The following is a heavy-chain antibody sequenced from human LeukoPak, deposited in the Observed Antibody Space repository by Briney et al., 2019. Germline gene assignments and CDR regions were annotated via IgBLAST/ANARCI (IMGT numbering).Heavy chain of an antibody. D-gene: IGHD3-22*01. CDR3: ARRSGVLDSRDSRYYFDH. V-gene: IGHV4-59*11. Sequence: SQTLSLTCIVSGGSISSHYWSWIRQPPGRGLEYIGYIYYSWSTDYNPSPKSRVTISLDTSKNQFSLNLTSVTAADTAVYYCARRSGVLDSRDSRYYFDHWGQGTLVTVSS. CDR1: GGSISSHY. J-gene: IGHJ4*02. CDR2: IYYSWST.